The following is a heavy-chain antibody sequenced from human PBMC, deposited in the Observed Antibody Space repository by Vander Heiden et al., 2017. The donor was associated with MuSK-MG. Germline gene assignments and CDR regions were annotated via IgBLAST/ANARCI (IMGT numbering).Heavy chain of an antibody. J-gene: IGHJ4*02. D-gene: IGHD2-15*01. CDR3: ARGYCSGGSCYPELH. Sequence: QVQLQESGPGLAKPSQNLSLTCTVSGSPISSGGYYWSWIRQHPGKGLEWIGYIYYSGSTYYNPSLKSRVTISVDTSKNQFSLKLSSVTAADTAVYYCARGYCSGGSCYPELHWCQGTLVTVSS. V-gene: IGHV4-31*03. CDR2: IYYSGST. CDR1: GSPISSGGYY.